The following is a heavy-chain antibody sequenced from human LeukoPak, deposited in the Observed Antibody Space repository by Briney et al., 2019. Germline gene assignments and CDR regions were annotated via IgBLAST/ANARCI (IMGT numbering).Heavy chain of an antibody. CDR3: ARAPYCSGTSCYVTAYYYYGMDV. D-gene: IGHD2-2*01. CDR1: GYSFTSYW. J-gene: IGHJ6*02. CDR2: IYPGDSDT. V-gene: IGHV5-51*01. Sequence: GESLKISCKGSGYSFTSYWIGWVRQMPGKGLEWMGIIYPGDSDTRYSPSFQGQVTISADKSISTAYLQWSSLKASDTAMYYCARAPYCSGTSCYVTAYYYYGMDVWGQGTTVTVSS.